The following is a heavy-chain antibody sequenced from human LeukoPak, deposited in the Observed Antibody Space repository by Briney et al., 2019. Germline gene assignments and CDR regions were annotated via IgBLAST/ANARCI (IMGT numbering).Heavy chain of an antibody. D-gene: IGHD5-12*01. CDR2: INHSGRT. Sequence: SETLSLTCAVYGGSFSGYYWSWIRQSPGKGLEWIGEINHSGRTNYNPSLKSRVTISVDTSKNQFSLKLSSVSAADTAVYYCAREFSGYDFDCWGQGTLVTVSS. V-gene: IGHV4-34*01. CDR1: GGSFSGYY. CDR3: AREFSGYDFDC. J-gene: IGHJ4*02.